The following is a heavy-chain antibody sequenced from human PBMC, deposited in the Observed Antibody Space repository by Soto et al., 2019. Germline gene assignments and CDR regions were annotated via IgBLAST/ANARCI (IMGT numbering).Heavy chain of an antibody. J-gene: IGHJ4*02. CDR2: ISSSSSYI. V-gene: IGHV3-21*01. D-gene: IGHD3-3*01. CDR3: ATDSVSRFLEGVFDY. Sequence: EVQLVESGGGLVKPGGSLRLSCAASGFTFSSYSMNWVRQAPGKGLEWVSSISSSSSYIYYADSVKGRFTISRDNAKNPLYRQMNSLRAEDTAVYYCATDSVSRFLEGVFDYWGQGTLVTVSS. CDR1: GFTFSSYS.